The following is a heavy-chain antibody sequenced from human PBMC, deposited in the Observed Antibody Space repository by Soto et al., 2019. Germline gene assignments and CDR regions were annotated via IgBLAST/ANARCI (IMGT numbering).Heavy chain of an antibody. D-gene: IGHD3-3*01. V-gene: IGHV3-30*18. CDR1: GFTFSSYG. J-gene: IGHJ6*02. CDR2: ISYDGSNK. Sequence: QVQLVESGGGVVQPGRSLRLSCAASGFTFSSYGMHWVRQAPGKGLEWVAVISYDGSNKYYADSVKGRFTISRDNSKNTLYLQMNSLGAEDTAVYYCAKDLGGDFWSGYYGYYYYGMDVWGQGTTVTVSS. CDR3: AKDLGGDFWSGYYGYYYYGMDV.